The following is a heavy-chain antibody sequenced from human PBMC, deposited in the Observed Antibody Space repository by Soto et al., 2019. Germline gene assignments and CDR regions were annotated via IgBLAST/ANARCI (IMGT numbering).Heavy chain of an antibody. J-gene: IGHJ6*03. D-gene: IGHD3-10*01. CDR3: ARKYYYGSGSRSYYYYYMDV. CDR1: GFTVSSNY. V-gene: IGHV3-66*01. Sequence: GSLRLSCAASGFTVSSNYMSWVRQAPGKGLEWVSVIYSGGSTYYADSVKGRFTISRDNSKNTLYLQMNSLRAEDTAVYYCARKYYYGSGSRSYYYYYMDVWGKGTTVTVSS. CDR2: IYSGGST.